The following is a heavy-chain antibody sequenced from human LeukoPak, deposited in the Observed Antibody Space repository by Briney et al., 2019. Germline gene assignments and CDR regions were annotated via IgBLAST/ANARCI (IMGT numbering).Heavy chain of an antibody. CDR3: ARGPYSGYETDY. J-gene: IGHJ4*02. D-gene: IGHD5-12*01. CDR1: GGSFSGYY. Sequence: SETLSLTCAVYGGSFSGYYWSWIRQPPGKGLEWIGEINHSGSTNYNPSLKSRVTISVDTSKNQFSLKLSSVTAADTAVYYCARGPYSGYETDYWGQGTLVTVSS. V-gene: IGHV4-34*01. CDR2: INHSGST.